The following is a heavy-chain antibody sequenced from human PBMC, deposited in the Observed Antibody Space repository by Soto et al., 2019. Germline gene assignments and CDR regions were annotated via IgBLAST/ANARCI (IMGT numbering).Heavy chain of an antibody. Sequence: QVQLQESGPGLVKPSQTLSLTCTVSGGSISSGGYYWSWIRQHPGKGLEWIAYIYYSESTYYNTSSKSRIIISRVTSKSQFSAMHSSVTAADAAVYYCAATKDFWPSAFAIWGRGTVVTVSS. CDR3: AATKDFWPSAFAI. D-gene: IGHD3-3*01. CDR2: IYYSEST. CDR1: GGSISSGGYY. J-gene: IGHJ3*02. V-gene: IGHV4-31*03.